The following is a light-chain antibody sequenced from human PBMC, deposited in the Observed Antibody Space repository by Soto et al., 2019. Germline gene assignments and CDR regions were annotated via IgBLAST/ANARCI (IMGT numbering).Light chain of an antibody. CDR3: QQFGSSPLT. CDR1: QSVRSSY. CDR2: GAS. Sequence: EILLTQSPGTLSLSPGERATLSCRASQSVRSSYLAWYQQKPGQAPRLLIYGASSRATGIPDRFSGSGSGTDFTLTINRLEPEDFAVYYCQQFGSSPLTFGGVTKVDIK. V-gene: IGKV3-20*01. J-gene: IGKJ4*01.